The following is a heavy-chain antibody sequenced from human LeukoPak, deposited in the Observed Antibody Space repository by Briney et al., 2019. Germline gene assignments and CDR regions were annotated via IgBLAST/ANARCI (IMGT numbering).Heavy chain of an antibody. CDR2: IWYDGSKT. CDR3: AREASGYYSDI. V-gene: IGHV3-33*01. CDR1: GFTFSTYG. J-gene: IGHJ4*02. Sequence: GGSLRLSCAASGFTFSTYGMHWVRQAPGKGLEWVAVIWYDGSKTEYGDSVKGRFTISRDDSRNTLSLQMSRLRVEDTAVYYCAREASGYYSDIWGQGTLVTVSS. D-gene: IGHD3-22*01.